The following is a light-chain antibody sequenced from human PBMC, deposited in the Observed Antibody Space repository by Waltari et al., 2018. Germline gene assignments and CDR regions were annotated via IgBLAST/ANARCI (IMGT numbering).Light chain of an antibody. V-gene: IGLV1-47*01. J-gene: IGLJ1*01. CDR3: AAWDDSLNGYYV. Sequence: QSVLTQPPSASGTPGQRVTLSCSGSSSNIGTNLVYWYQHVPGTAPKLLIYRSDQRPSGVPDRFSGSKSGTSASLAISGLRSEDEGDYYCAAWDDSLNGYYVFGTGTKVTVL. CDR1: SSNIGTNL. CDR2: RSD.